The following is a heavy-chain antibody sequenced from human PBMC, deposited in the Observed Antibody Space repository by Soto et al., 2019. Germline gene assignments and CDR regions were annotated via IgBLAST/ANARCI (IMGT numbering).Heavy chain of an antibody. D-gene: IGHD4-17*01. Sequence: GESLKISCAASGFTFSSYAMSWVRQAPGKGLEWVSAISGSGGSTYYADSVKGRFTISRDNSKNTLYLQMNSLRAEDTAVYYCAKDKTVTTPAISRSWGQGTLVTVSS. CDR2: ISGSGGST. J-gene: IGHJ4*02. CDR3: AKDKTVTTPAISRS. V-gene: IGHV3-23*01. CDR1: GFTFSSYA.